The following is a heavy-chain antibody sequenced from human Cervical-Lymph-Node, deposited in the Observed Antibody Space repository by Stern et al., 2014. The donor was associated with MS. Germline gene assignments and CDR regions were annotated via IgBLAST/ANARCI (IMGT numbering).Heavy chain of an antibody. Sequence: QVQLVQSGAEVKKPGSSVKVSCQASGGTLISYPISWVRQAPGQGLEWLGGSMPIIGTSNDAHKYQGRVTIAADESTTTIYMELRSLKSEDAAVYYCARHLGSHEGGWFDPWGQGTLVTVSS. D-gene: IGHD1-26*01. V-gene: IGHV1-69*01. CDR3: ARHLGSHEGGWFDP. CDR1: GGTLISYP. CDR2: SMPIIGTS. J-gene: IGHJ5*02.